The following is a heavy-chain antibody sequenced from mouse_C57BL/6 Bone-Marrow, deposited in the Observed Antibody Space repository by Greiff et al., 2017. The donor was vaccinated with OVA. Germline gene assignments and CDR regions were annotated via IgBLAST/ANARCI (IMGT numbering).Heavy chain of an antibody. CDR1: GFTFSDYY. CDR3: ARGLYSNYGYAMDY. V-gene: IGHV5-12*01. Sequence: EVQLMQSGGGLVQPGGSLKLSCAASGFTFSDYYMYWVRQTPEKRLEWVAYISNGGGSTYYPDTVKGRFTISRDNAKNTLYLQMSRLKTEDSAVYYCARGLYSNYGYAMDYWGQGTSVTVSS. J-gene: IGHJ4*01. CDR2: ISNGGGST. D-gene: IGHD2-5*01.